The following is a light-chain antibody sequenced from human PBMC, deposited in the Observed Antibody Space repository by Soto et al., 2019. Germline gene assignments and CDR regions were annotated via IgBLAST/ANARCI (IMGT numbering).Light chain of an antibody. CDR3: QQRSNWPWT. J-gene: IGKJ1*01. CDR2: DAS. V-gene: IGKV3-11*01. Sequence: EIVLTQSPATLSLSPGERATLSCRASQSVSSCLAWYQQKPGQAPRLLIYDASNRATSIPARFSGSGSGTDFTLTISSLEPEDFALYYCQQRSNWPWTFGQGTKVEIK. CDR1: QSVSSC.